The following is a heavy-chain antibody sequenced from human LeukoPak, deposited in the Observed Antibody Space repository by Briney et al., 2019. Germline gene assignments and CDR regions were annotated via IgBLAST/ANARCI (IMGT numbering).Heavy chain of an antibody. CDR3: ARVPTLHCSSTSCYEGLWYYYYGMDV. CDR2: INHSGTT. J-gene: IGHJ6*02. Sequence: SETLSLTCAVYGGSFSGYYWSWIRQPPGKGLEWFGEINHSGTTNSNPCLKSRVTISVDTSKNQFSLKLSSVTAADTAVYYCARVPTLHCSSTSCYEGLWYYYYGMDVWGQGTTVTVSS. CDR1: GGSFSGYY. V-gene: IGHV4-34*01. D-gene: IGHD2-2*01.